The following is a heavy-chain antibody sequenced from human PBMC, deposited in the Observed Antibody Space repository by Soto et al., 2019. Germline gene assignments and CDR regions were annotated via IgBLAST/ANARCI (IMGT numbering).Heavy chain of an antibody. CDR2: ISGSGGST. CDR3: AKDGYCSSTSCYLSAMDV. D-gene: IGHD2-2*01. CDR1: GFTFSSYA. Sequence: EVQLLESGGGLVQPGGSLRLSCEASGFTFSSYAMSWVRQAPGKGLEWVSAISGSGGSTYYADSVKGRFTISRDNSKNTLYLQMNSLRAEDTAVYYCAKDGYCSSTSCYLSAMDVWGKGITVTVSS. V-gene: IGHV3-23*01. J-gene: IGHJ6*04.